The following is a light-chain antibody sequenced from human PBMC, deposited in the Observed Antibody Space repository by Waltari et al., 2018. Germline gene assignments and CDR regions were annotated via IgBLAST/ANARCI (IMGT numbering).Light chain of an antibody. V-gene: IGKV1-39*01. CDR1: QSISSY. CDR3: QQSYSTPRYT. Sequence: DIQMTQSPSSLSASVGDRVTITCRASQSISSYLNWYQQKPGKAPKLLIYAASSWQSGVPSRFSGSGSGTDFTLTISSLQPEDFATYYCQQSYSTPRYTFGQGTKLEIK. J-gene: IGKJ2*01. CDR2: AAS.